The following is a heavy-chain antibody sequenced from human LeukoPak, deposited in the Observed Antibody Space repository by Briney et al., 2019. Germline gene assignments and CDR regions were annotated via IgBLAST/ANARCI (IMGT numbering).Heavy chain of an antibody. Sequence: GGSLRLSCAASGFTFSTSSMNWVRQAPGKGLEWVSSITSSSSYIYYADSVKGRLTISRDNAKNSLYLKMNAVRAWDTAVYYCARGFYYGLDVWGKGTTVTISS. CDR2: ITSSSSYI. CDR1: GFTFSTSS. V-gene: IGHV3-21*01. J-gene: IGHJ6*04. CDR3: ARGFYYGLDV.